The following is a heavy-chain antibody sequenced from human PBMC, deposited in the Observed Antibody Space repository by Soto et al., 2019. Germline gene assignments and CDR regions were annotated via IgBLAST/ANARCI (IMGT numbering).Heavy chain of an antibody. J-gene: IGHJ5*02. CDR1: GGSISSGGYY. D-gene: IGHD3-10*01. V-gene: IGHV4-31*03. Sequence: QVQLQESGPGLVKPSQTLSLTCTVSGGSISSGGYYWSWIRQHPGKGLEWIGYIYYSGSTYYNPSLKSRVTTSVDTSKNQCSLKLSSVTAADTAVYYCAREKGSLWFGEVNRDNWFDPWGQGTLVTVSS. CDR3: AREKGSLWFGEVNRDNWFDP. CDR2: IYYSGST.